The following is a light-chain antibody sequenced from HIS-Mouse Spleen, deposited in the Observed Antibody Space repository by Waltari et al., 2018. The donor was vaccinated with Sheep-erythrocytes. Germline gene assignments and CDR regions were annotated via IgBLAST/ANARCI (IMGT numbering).Light chain of an antibody. CDR2: AAS. J-gene: IGKJ4*01. CDR1: KSISSF. CDR3: QQSYSTPPLT. Sequence: IQMTRSQSSLSASVGDRVPIPCRAGKSISSFLNWYQQKPGKAPKPLIYAASSLQSGVPSRFSGSGSGTDFTLTISSLQPEDFATYYCQQSYSTPPLTFGGGTKVEIK. V-gene: IGKV1-39*01.